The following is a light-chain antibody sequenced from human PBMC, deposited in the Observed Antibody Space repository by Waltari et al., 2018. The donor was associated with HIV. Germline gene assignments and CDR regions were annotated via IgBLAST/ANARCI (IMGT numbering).Light chain of an antibody. CDR3: CSYAGTSTYVA. V-gene: IGLV2-23*02. Sequence: QSALTQPASVSGSPGQSITIPCTGTSSDVGSYNLISCYQQHPGKAPKLTIYEVSKRPSGVSNRCHGSKSGNTASLTISGLQAEDEADYYCCSYAGTSTYVAFGGGTKLTVL. CDR2: EVS. J-gene: IGLJ2*01. CDR1: SSDVGSYNL.